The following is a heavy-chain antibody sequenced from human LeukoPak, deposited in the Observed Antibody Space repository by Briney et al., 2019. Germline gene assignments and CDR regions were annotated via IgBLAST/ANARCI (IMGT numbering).Heavy chain of an antibody. CDR3: ARGSYSSGRCDVFDI. CDR1: GFTFSSYS. Sequence: PGGSLRLSCAASGFTFSSYSMNWVRQAPGKGLEGVSSISYSSNYIYYADSVKGRFTISRDNAKNSLYLQMNSLRAEDTAVYYCARGSYSSGRCDVFDIWGQGTMVTVSS. J-gene: IGHJ3*02. V-gene: IGHV3-21*01. CDR2: ISYSSNYI. D-gene: IGHD6-19*01.